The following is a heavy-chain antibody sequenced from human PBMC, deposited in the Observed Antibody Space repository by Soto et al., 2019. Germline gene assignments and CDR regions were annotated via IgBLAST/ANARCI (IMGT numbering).Heavy chain of an antibody. CDR2: VYHSGST. CDR3: ARCSYYYDSTGYYHY. V-gene: IGHV4-4*02. D-gene: IGHD3-22*01. Sequence: SETLSLTCAVSGGSISTSNWWSWGRQPPGKGLELIGDVYHSGSTYYNPSFKSRVTISVDTSKNQFSLKLSSVTAADTAVYYCARCSYYYDSTGYYHYWGQGPLVTVSS. J-gene: IGHJ4*02. CDR1: GGSISTSNW.